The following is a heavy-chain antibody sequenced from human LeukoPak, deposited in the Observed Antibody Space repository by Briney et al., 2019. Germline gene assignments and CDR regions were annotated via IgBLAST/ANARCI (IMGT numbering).Heavy chain of an antibody. CDR3: ARSQNYYGSGDY. V-gene: IGHV4-61*03. J-gene: IGHJ4*02. D-gene: IGHD3-10*01. Sequence: SETLSLTCTVSVGFVSNGNYYWSWLRQPPGKALEWIGYIYYTGKTYYNPSLEGRVTILVDTSRNHFSVKLSSVTAADTAVYYCARSQNYYGSGDYWSQGTLVTVSS. CDR2: IYYTGKT. CDR1: VGFVSNGNYY.